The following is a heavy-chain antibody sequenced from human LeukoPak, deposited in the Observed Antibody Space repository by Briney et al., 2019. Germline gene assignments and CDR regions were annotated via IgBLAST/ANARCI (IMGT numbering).Heavy chain of an antibody. CDR3: ARDRWDIVANFDY. D-gene: IGHD5-12*01. J-gene: IGHJ4*02. V-gene: IGHV3-30*04. CDR1: GFTFSSYA. CDR2: ISYDGSNK. Sequence: GGSLRLSCAASGFTFSSYAMHWARQAPGKGLEWVAVISYDGSNKYYADSVKGRFTISRDNSKNTLYLQMNSLRAEDTAVYYCARDRWDIVANFDYWGQGTLVTVSS.